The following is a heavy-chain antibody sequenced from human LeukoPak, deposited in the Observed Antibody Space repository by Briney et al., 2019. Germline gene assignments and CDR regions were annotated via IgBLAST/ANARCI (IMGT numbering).Heavy chain of an antibody. CDR1: GDSVSSNGVA. CDR2: TYYGSKWSN. V-gene: IGHV6-1*01. J-gene: IGHJ4*02. D-gene: IGHD1-14*01. Sequence: SQTLSLTCVISGDSVSSNGVAWNWVRQSPSRGLEWLGRTYYGSKWSNDYALSVKSRITINPDTSKNQFSLQLNSVAPEDTAVYYCTRGRNSAFDYWGQGTLVTVSS. CDR3: TRGRNSAFDY.